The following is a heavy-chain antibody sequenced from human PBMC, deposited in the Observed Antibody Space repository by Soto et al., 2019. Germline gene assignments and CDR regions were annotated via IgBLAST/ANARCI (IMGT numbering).Heavy chain of an antibody. J-gene: IGHJ4*02. CDR1: GLTFSTYA. CDR3: GKDRPYYYGAGGGYYRAVGDY. CDR2: ISGNGANT. D-gene: IGHD3-10*01. Sequence: EVQLLGSGGGLVQPGGSLRLSCAASGLTFSTYAMSWVRQAPGKGLEWVSSISGNGANTYYTDSVKGRFIISRDNSKNTLFLQMNSLSAEDTALYNWGKDRPYYYGAGGGYYRAVGDYWGQGTLVTVSS. V-gene: IGHV3-23*01.